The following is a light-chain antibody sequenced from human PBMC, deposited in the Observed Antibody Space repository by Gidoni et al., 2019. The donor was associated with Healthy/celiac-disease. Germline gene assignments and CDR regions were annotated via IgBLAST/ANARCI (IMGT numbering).Light chain of an antibody. J-gene: IGKJ2*03. CDR3: QQYNSLPRS. Sequence: EIVMTPSPATLSVSPGERVTLSCRASQSVSSYLAWYQQKPGKAPRLLISGASTMATGIPARFSGSGSGTEFTLTISSLQSEDFAVYYCQQYNSLPRSFGQGTKLEIK. CDR1: QSVSSY. V-gene: IGKV3-15*01. CDR2: GAS.